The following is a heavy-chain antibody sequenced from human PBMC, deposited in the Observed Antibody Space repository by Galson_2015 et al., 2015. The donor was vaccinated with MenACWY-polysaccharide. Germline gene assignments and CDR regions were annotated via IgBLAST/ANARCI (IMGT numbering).Heavy chain of an antibody. J-gene: IGHJ3*02. CDR3: AREGRRIVFHAFDT. CDR1: GFRFSNSG. D-gene: IGHD3-10*02. CDR2: IQYDGSNK. V-gene: IGHV3-33*01. Sequence: SLRLSCAASGFRFSNSGMHWVRQAPGKGLEWVAVIQYDGSNKVYADSVKGRFTISRDNSKNTVYLEMNNLRAEDTALYYCAREGRRIVFHAFDTWGQGTMAIVSS.